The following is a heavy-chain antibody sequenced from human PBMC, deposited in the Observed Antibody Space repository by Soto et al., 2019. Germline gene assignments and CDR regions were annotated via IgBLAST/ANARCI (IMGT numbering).Heavy chain of an antibody. Sequence: ASVKVSCKASGGTFSSYAISWVRQAPGQGLEWMGIINPSGGSTSYAQKFQGRVTMTRDTSTSTVYMELSSLRSEDTAVYYCAIAAPPRRNYFDYWGQGALVTVSS. CDR3: AIAAPPRRNYFDY. V-gene: IGHV1-46*01. CDR1: GGTFSSYA. J-gene: IGHJ4*02. CDR2: INPSGGST.